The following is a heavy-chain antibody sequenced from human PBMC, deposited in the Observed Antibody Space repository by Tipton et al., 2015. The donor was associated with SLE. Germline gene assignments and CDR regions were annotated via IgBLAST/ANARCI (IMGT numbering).Heavy chain of an antibody. V-gene: IGHV4-39*07. D-gene: IGHD2-15*01. CDR3: ASLSGGSEYFPH. J-gene: IGHJ1*01. CDR1: GDSITRSSFY. Sequence: TLSLTCTVSGDSITRSSFYWGWIRQPPGKGLEWIGSIYYSGTAHYENPSLKSRVTISIDTSNNQFSLRLTSVTAADTAVYYCASLSGGSEYFPHWGQGTLVAVSS. CDR2: IYYSGTAH.